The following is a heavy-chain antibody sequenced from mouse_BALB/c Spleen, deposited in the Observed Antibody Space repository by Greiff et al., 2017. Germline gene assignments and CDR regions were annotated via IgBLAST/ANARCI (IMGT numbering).Heavy chain of an antibody. Sequence: EVKLMESGAELVKPGASVKLSCTASGFNIKDTYMHWVKQRPEQGLEWIGRIDPANGNTKYDPKFQGKATITADTSSNTAYLQLSSLTSEDTAVYYCARSLYDYEDFDYWGQGTTLTVSS. CDR1: GFNIKDTY. V-gene: IGHV14-3*02. D-gene: IGHD2-4*01. J-gene: IGHJ2*01. CDR2: IDPANGNT. CDR3: ARSLYDYEDFDY.